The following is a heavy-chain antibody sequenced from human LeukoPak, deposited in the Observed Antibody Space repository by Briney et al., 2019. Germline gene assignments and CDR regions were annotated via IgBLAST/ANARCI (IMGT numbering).Heavy chain of an antibody. CDR3: AKGSGSFSSYYYYMDV. J-gene: IGHJ6*03. CDR1: GFTFSTYA. Sequence: GGSLRLSCAASGFTFSTYAMSWVRQAPGKGLEWVSAISGSGDNTYYADSVKGRFTISRDSSENTLYLQMNGLRAEDTAVYFCAKGSGSFSSYYYYMDVWGKGITVTVSS. CDR2: ISGSGDNT. V-gene: IGHV3-23*01. D-gene: IGHD1-26*01.